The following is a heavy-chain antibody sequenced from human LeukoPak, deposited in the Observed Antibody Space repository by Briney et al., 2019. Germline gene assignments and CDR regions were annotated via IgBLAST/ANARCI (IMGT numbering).Heavy chain of an antibody. D-gene: IGHD5-18*01. CDR3: ARGRGYSYGSVWFDP. V-gene: IGHV4-39*01. Sequence: PSETLSLTCTVSGGSISSSSYYWGWIRQPPGKGLEWIGSIYYSGSTYYNPSLKSRVTISVDTSKNQFSLKLSSVTAADTAVYYCARGRGYSYGSVWFDPWGQGTLVTVSS. CDR1: GGSISSSSYY. CDR2: IYYSGST. J-gene: IGHJ5*02.